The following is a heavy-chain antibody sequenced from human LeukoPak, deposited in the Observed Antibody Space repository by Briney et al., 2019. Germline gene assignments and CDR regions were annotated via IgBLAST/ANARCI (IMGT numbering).Heavy chain of an antibody. V-gene: IGHV3-23*01. Sequence: GGSLRLSCAASGFTFNSYAMSWVRQAPGKGLEWVSAISGSGGSTFYADSVKGRFTISRDNSKNTLSLQMNSLRAEDTAVYYCAKQTGYFDYWGQGTLVTVSS. CDR1: GFTFNSYA. CDR2: ISGSGGST. J-gene: IGHJ4*02. D-gene: IGHD7-27*01. CDR3: AKQTGYFDY.